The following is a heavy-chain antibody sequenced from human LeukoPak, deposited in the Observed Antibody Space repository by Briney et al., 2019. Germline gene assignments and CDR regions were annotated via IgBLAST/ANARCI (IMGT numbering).Heavy chain of an antibody. V-gene: IGHV3-33*01. Sequence: GGSLRLSCAASGFTFSSYGMHWVRQAPGKGLEWVAVIWYDGSNKYYADSVKGRFTISRDNSKNTLYLQMNSLRAEDTAVYYCARAYSSGWYPIGYWGQGTLVTVSS. CDR1: GFTFSSYG. CDR3: ARAYSSGWYPIGY. J-gene: IGHJ4*02. D-gene: IGHD6-19*01. CDR2: IWYDGSNK.